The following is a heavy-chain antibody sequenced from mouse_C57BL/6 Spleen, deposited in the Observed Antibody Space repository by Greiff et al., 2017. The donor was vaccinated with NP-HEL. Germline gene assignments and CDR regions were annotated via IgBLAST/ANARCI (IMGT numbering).Heavy chain of an antibody. CDR3: ARGRDGGGY. Sequence: VQLQQSGPELVKPGASVKISCKASGYAFSSSWMNWVKQRPGKGLEWIGRIYPGDGDTNYNGKFKGKATLTADKSSSTAYMQLSSLTSEDSAVYFCARGRDGGGYWGQGTTLTVSS. J-gene: IGHJ2*01. CDR2: IYPGDGDT. D-gene: IGHD3-3*01. V-gene: IGHV1-82*01. CDR1: GYAFSSSW.